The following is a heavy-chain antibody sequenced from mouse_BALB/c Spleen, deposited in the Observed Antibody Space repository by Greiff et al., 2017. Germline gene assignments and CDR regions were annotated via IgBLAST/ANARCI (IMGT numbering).Heavy chain of an antibody. J-gene: IGHJ4*01. CDR2: IWSDGST. Sequence: VKLQESGPDLVAPSQSLSITCTVSGFSLTSYGVHWVRQPPGKGLEWLVVIWSDGSTTYNSALKSRLSISKDNSKSQVFLKMNSLQTDDTAMYYCARHYRYDYAMDYWGQGTSVTVSS. CDR3: ARHYRYDYAMDY. V-gene: IGHV2-6-2*01. CDR1: GFSLTSYG. D-gene: IGHD2-14*01.